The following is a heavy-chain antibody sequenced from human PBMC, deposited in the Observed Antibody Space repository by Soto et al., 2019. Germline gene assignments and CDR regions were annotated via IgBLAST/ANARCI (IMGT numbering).Heavy chain of an antibody. V-gene: IGHV4-31*03. CDR3: ARSVFP. CDR1: GGSISSGGYY. Sequence: TLSLPFTVSGGSISSGGYYWSWIRQHPGKVLEWIGYIYYSGSTYYNPSIKSRVTISVDMSKNQSSLKLSSVTAADTAVYYCARSVFPWGQGTLVTVS. J-gene: IGHJ5*02. CDR2: IYYSGST.